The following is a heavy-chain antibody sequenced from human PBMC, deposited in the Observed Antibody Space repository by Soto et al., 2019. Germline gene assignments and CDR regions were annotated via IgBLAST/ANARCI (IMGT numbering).Heavy chain of an antibody. CDR3: AREYGRRGPPTFDY. D-gene: IGHD1-26*01. Sequence: GGSLRLSCAASGFIFSDFVMYWVRQAPGKGLEWVAVVSHDGSKRYYAESVKGRFTISRDNSKNTVYVQMNNLRPGDTAVYHCAREYGRRGPPTFDYWGQGTQLTVSS. V-gene: IGHV3-30*03. CDR2: VSHDGSKR. J-gene: IGHJ4*02. CDR1: GFIFSDFV.